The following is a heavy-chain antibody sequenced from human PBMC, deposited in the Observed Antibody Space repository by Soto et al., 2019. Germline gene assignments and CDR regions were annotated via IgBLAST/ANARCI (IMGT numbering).Heavy chain of an antibody. J-gene: IGHJ3*02. CDR1: GFTVSSNY. V-gene: IGHV3-53*04. D-gene: IGHD6-19*01. CDR3: ARDRYSSGWLDAFDI. Sequence: PGGSLRLSCAASGFTVSSNYMSWVRRAPGKGLEWVSVIFTGGSTYYADSVKGRFTISRHSSKNTVYLQMNSLRAEDTAVYYCARDRYSSGWLDAFDIWGQGTMVTVSS. CDR2: IFTGGST.